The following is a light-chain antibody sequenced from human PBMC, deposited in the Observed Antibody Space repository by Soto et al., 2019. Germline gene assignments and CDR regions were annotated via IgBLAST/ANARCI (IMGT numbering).Light chain of an antibody. J-gene: IGKJ2*01. CDR2: AAS. V-gene: IGKV1-39*01. Sequence: DIPMTQSPSSLSASVGDRVTISCRASQSISSYLNWYQQKPWKAPNLLIYAASSLQSGVPSRFSGSGSGTDLTLTISSLQPEDFATYYCQQSYSTRVYTFGQGTRLEIK. CDR1: QSISSY. CDR3: QQSYSTRVYT.